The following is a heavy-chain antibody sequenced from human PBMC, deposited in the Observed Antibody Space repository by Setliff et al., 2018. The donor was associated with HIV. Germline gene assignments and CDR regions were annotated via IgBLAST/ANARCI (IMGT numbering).Heavy chain of an antibody. CDR2: IWYDGSST. V-gene: IGHV3-33*01. CDR3: ARVEVRGRYTIDY. J-gene: IGHJ4*02. Sequence: LRLSCAASGFILSTYGMTWVRQAPGKGLEWVAVIWYDGSSTTYADSVKGRFTISRDNTKNTLYLQMNSLRAEDTAVYWCARVEVRGRYTIDYWGQGTLVTVSS. D-gene: IGHD1-26*01. CDR1: GFILSTYG.